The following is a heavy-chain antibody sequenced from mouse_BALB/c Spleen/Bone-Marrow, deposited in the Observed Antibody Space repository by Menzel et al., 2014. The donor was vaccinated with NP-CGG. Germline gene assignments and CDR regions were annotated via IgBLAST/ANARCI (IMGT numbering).Heavy chain of an antibody. D-gene: IGHD1-1*01. CDR2: IDPANGNT. CDR3: ARNYGSSLDY. J-gene: IGHJ2*01. Sequence: VQLQQPGAEIAKRGASVKASCITSGFNIEDSYIYWMKQRPEQGLEWIGRIDPANGNTKYDPKFQGKATITVDTSSATAYLQLSSLTSEDTAVYYCARNYGSSLDYWGQGTTLTVSS. V-gene: IGHV14-3*02. CDR1: GFNIEDSY.